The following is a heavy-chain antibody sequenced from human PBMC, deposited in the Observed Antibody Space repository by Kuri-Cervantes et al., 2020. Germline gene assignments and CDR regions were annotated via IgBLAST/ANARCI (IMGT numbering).Heavy chain of an antibody. D-gene: IGHD3-10*01. CDR2: ISWNSGXX. V-gene: IGHV3-9*01. CDR3: AKDLGLPDPIRXGSGSYYHNXXXYCGMDV. J-gene: IGHJ6*02. CDR1: GXXXDDYA. Sequence: SLKISCAASGXXXDDYAXXWVRXXPGKGLEWVSGISWNSGXXGYADSVKGRFXISRDNAKNSLYLQMNSLRAEDTALYYCAKDLGLPDPIRXGSGSYYHNXXXYCGMDVWGQGTTVTVSS.